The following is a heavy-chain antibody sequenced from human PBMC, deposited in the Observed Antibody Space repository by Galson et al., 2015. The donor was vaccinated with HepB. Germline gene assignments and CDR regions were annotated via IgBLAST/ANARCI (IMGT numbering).Heavy chain of an antibody. CDR2: ISYDGSNK. CDR3: ARGTYYDILTGYLRGAFDI. CDR1: GFTFSSYA. Sequence: SLRLSCAASGFTFSSYAMHWVRQAPGKGLEWVAVISYDGSNKYYADSVKGRFTISRDNSKNTLYLQMNSLRAEDTAVYYCARGTYYDILTGYLRGAFDIWGQGTMVTVSS. V-gene: IGHV3-30*04. J-gene: IGHJ3*02. D-gene: IGHD3-9*01.